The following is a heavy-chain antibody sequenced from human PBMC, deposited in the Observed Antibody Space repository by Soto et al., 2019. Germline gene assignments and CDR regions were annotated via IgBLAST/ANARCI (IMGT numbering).Heavy chain of an antibody. CDR1: GFTLRSYG. CDR3: AKAARGTYYFDC. V-gene: IGHV3-30*18. CDR2: ISYDENKD. J-gene: IGHJ4*02. D-gene: IGHD1-26*01. Sequence: QVQLVESGGGVVQPGRSLRLSCAASGFTLRSYGMHWVRQAPGEGLEWVAMISYDENKDYYADSVKGRFTISRDNSKNTLYLQMNSLRAGDTAVYYCAKAARGTYYFDCWGQGTLVTVSS.